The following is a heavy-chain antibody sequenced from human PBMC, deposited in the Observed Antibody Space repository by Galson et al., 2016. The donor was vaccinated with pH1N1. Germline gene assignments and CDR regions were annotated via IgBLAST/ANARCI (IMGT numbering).Heavy chain of an antibody. CDR1: GFSLSTSGMC. D-gene: IGHD4-17*01. CDR3: ARLDYGDYSGYFEY. CDR2: IDWDDDK. J-gene: IGHJ4*02. Sequence: PALVKPTQTLTLTCTFSGFSLSTSGMCVSWIRQPPGKALEWLALIDWDDDKYYSTYLKTRLTISKDPSKNQVVLTMTNMDPVDTATYYCARLDYGDYSGYFEYWGQGTLVTVSS. V-gene: IGHV2-70*01.